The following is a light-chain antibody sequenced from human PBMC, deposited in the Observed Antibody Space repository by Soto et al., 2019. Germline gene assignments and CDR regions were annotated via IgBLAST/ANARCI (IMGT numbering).Light chain of an antibody. CDR3: SSYASSSTSV. Sequence: QSVLAQPASVSGSPGQSITISCTGTSSDVGGYKYVSWYQQHPGKAPKLMIYDVNNRPSEVSNRFSGSKSGNTASLTISGLQAEDEADYYCSSYASSSTSVFGTGTKLTVL. CDR2: DVN. CDR1: SSDVGGYKY. J-gene: IGLJ1*01. V-gene: IGLV2-14*01.